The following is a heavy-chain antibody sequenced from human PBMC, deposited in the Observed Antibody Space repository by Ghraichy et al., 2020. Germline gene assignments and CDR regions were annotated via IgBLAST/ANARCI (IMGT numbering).Heavy chain of an antibody. D-gene: IGHD2-2*01. CDR2: IIPILGIA. J-gene: IGHJ6*02. V-gene: IGHV1-69*04. CDR3: ARDSLCSSTSCNPGSVSGMDV. CDR1: GGTFSSYT. Sequence: SVKVSCKASGGTFSSYTISWVRQAPGQGLEWMGRIIPILGIANYAQKFQGRVTITADKSTSTAYMELSSLRSEDTAVYYCARDSLCSSTSCNPGSVSGMDVWGQGTTVTVSS.